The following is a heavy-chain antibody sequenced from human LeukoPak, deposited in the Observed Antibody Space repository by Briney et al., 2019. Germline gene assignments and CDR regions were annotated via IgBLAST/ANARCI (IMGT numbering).Heavy chain of an antibody. D-gene: IGHD3-22*01. V-gene: IGHV3-7*01. CDR2: INQDGSEK. J-gene: IGHJ4*02. Sequence: GGSLRLSCAASGFTFSSYWMSWVRQAPGKGLEWVSYINQDGSEKYYVDSVKGRFTISRDNAKNSLYLQMNSLRAEDTAVYYCARSPRDDSSGTLYSYYIDFWGQGTLVTVSS. CDR1: GFTFSSYW. CDR3: ARSPRDDSSGTLYSYYIDF.